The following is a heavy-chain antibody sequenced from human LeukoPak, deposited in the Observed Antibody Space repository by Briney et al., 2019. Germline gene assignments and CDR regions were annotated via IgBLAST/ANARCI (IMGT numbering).Heavy chain of an antibody. J-gene: IGHJ6*03. CDR3: AKSGNPDEEDDYYYYYMDV. D-gene: IGHD1-26*01. V-gene: IGHV3-30*18. CDR1: GFTFSSYG. CDR2: ISYDGSNK. Sequence: GGSLRLSCAASGFTFSSYGMHWVRQAPGKGLEWVAVISYDGSNKYYADSVKGRFTISRDNSKNTLYLQMNSLRAEDTAVYYCAKSGNPDEEDDYYYYYMDVWGKGTTVTISS.